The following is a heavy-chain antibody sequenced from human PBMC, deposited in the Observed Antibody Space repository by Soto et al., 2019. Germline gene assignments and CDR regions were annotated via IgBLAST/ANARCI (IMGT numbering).Heavy chain of an antibody. J-gene: IGHJ4*02. Sequence: GASVKVSCKASGYTFTSYYMHWVRQAPGQGLEWMGIINPSGGSTSYAQKFQGRVTMTRDTSTSTVYMELSSLRSEDTAVYYCARSLDYSNHNRYSAQVGYSSSGDYWGQGTLVTVSS. CDR2: INPSGGST. CDR3: ARSLDYSNHNRYSAQVGYSSSGDY. D-gene: IGHD4-4*01. V-gene: IGHV1-46*01. CDR1: GYTFTSYY.